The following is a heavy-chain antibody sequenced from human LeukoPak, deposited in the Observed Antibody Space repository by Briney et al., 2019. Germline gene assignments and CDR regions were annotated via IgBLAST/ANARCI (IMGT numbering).Heavy chain of an antibody. CDR2: MYTSGST. D-gene: IGHD3-10*01. Sequence: PSETLSLTCTVSGGSISSYYWSWLRQPAGKGLEWIGRMYTSGSTKYSPSLKSRVTISADNSKNQLSLKLTSVTAADTAVYYCARDHYGSGSYKFYFDNWGQGTQVTVSS. V-gene: IGHV4-4*07. J-gene: IGHJ4*02. CDR1: GGSISSYY. CDR3: ARDHYGSGSYKFYFDN.